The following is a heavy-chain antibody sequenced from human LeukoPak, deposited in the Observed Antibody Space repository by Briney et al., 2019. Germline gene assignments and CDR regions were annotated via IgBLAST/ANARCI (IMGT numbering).Heavy chain of an antibody. CDR2: IRGTGGTT. Sequence: GGSLRLSCAASGFTFSDYALIWVRQAPGKGLEWISAIRGTGGTTYYADSVKGRCTISRDNSRNTVYLQMNSLRAEDTALYLCGKDPNGDYVGAFDFWGPGTMVTVSS. D-gene: IGHD4-17*01. CDR1: GFTFSDYA. J-gene: IGHJ3*01. CDR3: GKDPNGDYVGAFDF. V-gene: IGHV3-23*01.